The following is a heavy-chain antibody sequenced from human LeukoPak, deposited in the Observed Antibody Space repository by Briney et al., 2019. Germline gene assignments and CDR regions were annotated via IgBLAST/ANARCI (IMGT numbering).Heavy chain of an antibody. J-gene: IGHJ4*02. CDR3: ARLYYYDSSGPPL. CDR1: GGSTSSSSYY. V-gene: IGHV4-39*01. Sequence: SETLSLTCTVSGGSTSSSSYYWGWIRQPPGKGVEWIGNIYYTGRTYYNPSLKSRVTISVDTSKNQFSLKLSSVSAADTAVYHCARLYYYDSSGPPLWGQGTLVTVSS. D-gene: IGHD3-22*01. CDR2: IYYTGRT.